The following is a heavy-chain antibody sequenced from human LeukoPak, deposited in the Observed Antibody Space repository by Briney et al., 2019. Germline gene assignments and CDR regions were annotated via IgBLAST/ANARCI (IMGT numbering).Heavy chain of an antibody. CDR1: GYTFTGYY. D-gene: IGHD3-22*01. CDR2: INPNSGGT. CDR3: ARARGKDSSGYYFDY. Sequence: ASVKVSCKASGYTFTGYYMHWVRQAPGQGLEWMGWINPNSGGTNYAQKFQGRVTMTRDTSISTAYMELSRLRSDDTAVYYCARARGKDSSGYYFDYWGQGTLVTVSS. J-gene: IGHJ4*02. V-gene: IGHV1-2*02.